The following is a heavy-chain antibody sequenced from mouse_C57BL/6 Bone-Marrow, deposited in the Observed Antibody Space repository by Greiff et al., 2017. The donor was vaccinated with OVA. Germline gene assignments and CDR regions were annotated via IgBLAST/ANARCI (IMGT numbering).Heavy chain of an antibody. J-gene: IGHJ2*01. CDR2: IDPSDSYT. CDR3: ARGIYYGNY. D-gene: IGHD2-1*01. Sequence: VQLQQPGAELVMPGASVKLSCKASGYTFTSYWMHWVKQRPGQGLEWIGEIDPSDSYTNYNQKFKGKSTLTVDKSSSTAYMQLSSLTSEDSAVYYCARGIYYGNYWGQGTTLTVSS. V-gene: IGHV1-69*01. CDR1: GYTFTSYW.